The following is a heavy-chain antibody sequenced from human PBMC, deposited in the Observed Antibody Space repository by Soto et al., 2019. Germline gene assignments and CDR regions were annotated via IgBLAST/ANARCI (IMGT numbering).Heavy chain of an antibody. D-gene: IGHD3-10*01. Sequence: PGGSLRLSCAASGFIFSSDWMHWVRQAPGKGLVWISRIDMDGSSTSYADSVKGRFTISRDNAENTLFLQMNSLRAEDTAVYYCAKDFESPPTRWVGEYYYYHYGMDVWGQGTTVTVSS. CDR2: IDMDGSST. CDR3: AKDFESPPTRWVGEYYYYHYGMDV. CDR1: GFIFSSDW. J-gene: IGHJ6*02. V-gene: IGHV3-74*01.